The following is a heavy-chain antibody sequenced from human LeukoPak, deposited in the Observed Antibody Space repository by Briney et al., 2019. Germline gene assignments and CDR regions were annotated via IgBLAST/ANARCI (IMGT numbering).Heavy chain of an antibody. D-gene: IGHD2-8*02. CDR3: TILTDGFDY. V-gene: IGHV1-8*01. CDR1: GYTFTSYD. Sequence: ASVTVSCKASGYTFTSYDINWVRQAPGQGLEWMGWMNPNSGNTGYAQKFQGRVTMTRNTSISTAYMELSSLRSEDTAVYYCTILTDGFDYWGQGTLVTVSS. CDR2: MNPNSGNT. J-gene: IGHJ4*02.